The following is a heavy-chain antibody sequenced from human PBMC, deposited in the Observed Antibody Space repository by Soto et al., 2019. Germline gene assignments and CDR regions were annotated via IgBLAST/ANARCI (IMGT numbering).Heavy chain of an antibody. CDR1: GLTFSTSD. CDR2: ISNDGKKK. J-gene: IGHJ4*02. D-gene: IGHD3-10*01. Sequence: QVQLVESGGGVVQPGTSLRLSCAASGLTFSTSDMHWVRQAPGKGLEWVALISNDGKKKYYEDSVKGRFTVSRDNSKNPRYLQMNSLIVEVTAVYYCANEGVDSISGYFQYWGQGNLVTVSS. CDR3: ANEGVDSISGYFQY. V-gene: IGHV3-30*18.